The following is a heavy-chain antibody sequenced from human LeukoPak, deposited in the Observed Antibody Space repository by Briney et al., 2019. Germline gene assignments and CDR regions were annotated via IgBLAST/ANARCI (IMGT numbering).Heavy chain of an antibody. D-gene: IGHD6-19*01. J-gene: IGHJ6*02. CDR3: ARAVAGPHYYGMDV. CDR2: VSSDGGTT. CDR1: GFTFSSHG. Sequence: GTSLRLSCAASGFTFSSHGIHWVRQAPGKGLEWVAVVSSDGGTTYYADSVKGRFTISRDNSKNTLYLQMNSLRAEDTAVYYCARAVAGPHYYGMDVWGQGTTVTVSS. V-gene: IGHV3-30*03.